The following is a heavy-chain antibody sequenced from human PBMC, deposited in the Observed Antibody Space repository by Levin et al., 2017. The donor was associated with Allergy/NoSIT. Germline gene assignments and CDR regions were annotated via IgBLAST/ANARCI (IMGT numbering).Heavy chain of an antibody. CDR2: IYSSGGA. Sequence: PSETLSLTCKVSGGSISSGSYYWSWFRRPAAKGLKWIGRIYSSGGANYNPSLKSRVPISVDTSQNQFSLKLSSVTAADTAVYYCARAEVGSEHWGQGTLVTVSS. V-gene: IGHV4-61*02. J-gene: IGHJ4*02. CDR1: GGSISSGSYY. CDR3: ARAEVGSEH. D-gene: IGHD3-10*01.